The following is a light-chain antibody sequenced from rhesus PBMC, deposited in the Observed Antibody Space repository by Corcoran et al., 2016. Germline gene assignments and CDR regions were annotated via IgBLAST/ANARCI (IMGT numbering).Light chain of an antibody. J-gene: IGKJ1*01. CDR2: LVS. V-gene: IGKV2-82*02. CDR3: MQALRSPWT. Sequence: DIVMIQTPLSLPVTLGEPASISCRSSQSLVYSDGKTYLYWYLQKPGQFPKRLMYLVSKRASGVPEKFSGRGSGTDFTLKISRVEAEDVGVYYCMQALRSPWTFGQGTKVEIK. CDR1: QSLVYSDGKTY.